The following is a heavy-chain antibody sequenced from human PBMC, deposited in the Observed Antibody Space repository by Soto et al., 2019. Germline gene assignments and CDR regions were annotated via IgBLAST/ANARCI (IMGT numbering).Heavy chain of an antibody. Sequence: SETLSLTCTVSNGYVNSGDSYWSWIRQPPGKGLEWIGYISYSGSTYYSPSLRNRISISVDTSKNQFSLKMSSVTAADTAVYYCARMDHFGSGKPNDYWGQGKMLTVS. D-gene: IGHD3-10*01. V-gene: IGHV4-30-4*01. CDR3: ARMDHFGSGKPNDY. J-gene: IGHJ4*02. CDR1: NGYVNSGDSY. CDR2: ISYSGST.